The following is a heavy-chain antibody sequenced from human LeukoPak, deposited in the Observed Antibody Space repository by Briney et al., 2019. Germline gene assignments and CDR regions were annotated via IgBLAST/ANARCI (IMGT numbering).Heavy chain of an antibody. CDR2: ISYDGSYK. J-gene: IGHJ5*01. D-gene: IGHD5-24*01. V-gene: IGHV3-30*18. CDR1: GFTFSSFG. CDR3: AKDQYVATIGHDS. Sequence: GRSLRLSCAASGFTFSSFGMHWVRQAPGKGLEWVALISYDGSYKYFADSVKGRFTISRDNAKNSLYLQMNSVRAEDTAVYYCAKDQYVATIGHDSWGQGPLVTVSS.